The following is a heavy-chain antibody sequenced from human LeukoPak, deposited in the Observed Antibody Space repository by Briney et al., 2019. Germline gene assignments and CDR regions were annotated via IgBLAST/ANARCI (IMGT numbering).Heavy chain of an antibody. CDR3: VRGEIVVVVAATGAHAAE. V-gene: IGHV1-2*02. Sequence: GASVKDSCKDSGYTFTGYYVHWVQPAPGQGLEWMGWINPNRGGTKYAQKLRGRVTMSRDTSISAAYMEKSRLRAGETGVYNRVRGEIVVVVAATGAHAAEWGQGTLVTVSS. J-gene: IGHJ4*02. D-gene: IGHD2-15*01. CDR2: INPNRGGT. CDR1: GYTFTGYY.